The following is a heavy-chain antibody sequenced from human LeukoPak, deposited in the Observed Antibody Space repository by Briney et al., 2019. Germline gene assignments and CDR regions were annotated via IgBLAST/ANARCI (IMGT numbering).Heavy chain of an antibody. CDR1: GFTFSSYE. CDR3: ATRVL. J-gene: IGHJ4*02. D-gene: IGHD1-1*01. CDR2: IKVDGNEK. Sequence: GGSLRLSCAASGFTFSSYEMNWVRQAPGKGLECVANIKVDGNEKYYVDSVKGRFTISRDNTKNSLYLQMNSLRAEDTAVYYCATRVLWGQGTLVIVSS. V-gene: IGHV3-7*01.